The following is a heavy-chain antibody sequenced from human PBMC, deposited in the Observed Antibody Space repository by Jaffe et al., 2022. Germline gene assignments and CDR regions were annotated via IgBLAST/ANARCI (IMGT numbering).Heavy chain of an antibody. CDR3: ARDYSWIFGVVRHPLDYYYYMDV. Sequence: QVQLVQSGAEVKKPGASVKVSCKASGYTFTGYYMHWVRQAPGQGLEWMGRINPNSGGTNYAQKFQGRVTMTRDTSISTAYMELSRLRSDDTAVYYCARDYSWIFGVVRHPLDYYYYMDVWGKGTTVTVSS. CDR1: GYTFTGYY. J-gene: IGHJ6*03. D-gene: IGHD3-3*01. CDR2: INPNSGGT. V-gene: IGHV1-2*06.